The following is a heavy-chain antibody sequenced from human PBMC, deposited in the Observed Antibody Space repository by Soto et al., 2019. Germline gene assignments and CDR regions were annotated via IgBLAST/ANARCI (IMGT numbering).Heavy chain of an antibody. CDR2: INTYNGNT. CDR3: ARERGNYRYFDY. V-gene: IGHV1-18*01. J-gene: IGHJ4*01. Sequence: QVQLVQSGAEVKKPGASVKVSCKASGYTFTNYGITWVRQAPGQGLEWMGWINTYNGNTKYAQRLQGRVTMTADTSTSTAYMELRSLRSDDTAVYYCARERGNYRYFDYWGHGTLVTVSS. D-gene: IGHD3-16*02. CDR1: GYTFTNYG.